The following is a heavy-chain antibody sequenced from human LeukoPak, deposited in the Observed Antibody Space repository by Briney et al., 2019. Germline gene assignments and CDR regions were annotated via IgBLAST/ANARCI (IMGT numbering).Heavy chain of an antibody. D-gene: IGHD6-13*01. V-gene: IGHV4-61*05. J-gene: IGHJ5*02. CDR2: IYYSGST. Sequence: SETLSLTCTVSGYSISSGYYWGWIRQPPGKGLEWIGYIYYSGSTNYNPSLKSRVTISVDTSKNQFSLKLSSVTAADTAVYYCARGGYSSSWYRPNWFGPWGQGTLVTVSS. CDR3: ARGGYSSSWYRPNWFGP. CDR1: GYSISSGYY.